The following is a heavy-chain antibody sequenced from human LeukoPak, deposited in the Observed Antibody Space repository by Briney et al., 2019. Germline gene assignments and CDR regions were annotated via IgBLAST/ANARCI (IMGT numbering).Heavy chain of an antibody. J-gene: IGHJ5*02. CDR2: IIPILGIA. D-gene: IGHD3-22*01. CDR3: ARESVTYYYDSSGYRNWFDP. Sequence: ASVKVSCKASGGTFSSYAISWVRQAPGQGLEWMGRIIPILGIANYAQKFQGRVTITAGKSTSTAYMELSSLRSEDTAVYYCARESVTYYYDSSGYRNWFDPWGQGTLVTVSS. V-gene: IGHV1-69*04. CDR1: GGTFSSYA.